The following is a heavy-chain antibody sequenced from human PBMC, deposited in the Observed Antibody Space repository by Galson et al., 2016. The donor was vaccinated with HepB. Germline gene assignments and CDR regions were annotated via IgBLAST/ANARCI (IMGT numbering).Heavy chain of an antibody. CDR2: IYYSGTT. J-gene: IGHJ6*02. CDR3: ARHLGVFYYGLDV. CDR1: GASMSTSSFY. V-gene: IGHV4-39*01. Sequence: SETLSPTCTVSGASMSTSSFYWGWVRQPPGKGLQWIGTIYYSGTTNYNPSPKSRVTISVDTFKNQFPLKLASVTAADTAVDYCARHLGVFYYGLDVWGQGTTVTVSS.